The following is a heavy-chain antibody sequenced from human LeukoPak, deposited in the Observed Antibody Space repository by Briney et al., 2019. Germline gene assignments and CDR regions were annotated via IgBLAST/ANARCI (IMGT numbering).Heavy chain of an antibody. V-gene: IGHV4-30-2*01. Sequence: SETLSLTCAVSGGSISIGGYSWSWIRQPPGKGLEWIGYIYHSGSTYYNPSLKSRVTISVDRSKNQFSLKLSSVTAADTAVYYCARAADYGDYLLFDYWGQGTLVTVSS. CDR3: ARAADYGDYLLFDY. D-gene: IGHD4-17*01. J-gene: IGHJ4*02. CDR1: GGSISIGGYS. CDR2: IYHSGST.